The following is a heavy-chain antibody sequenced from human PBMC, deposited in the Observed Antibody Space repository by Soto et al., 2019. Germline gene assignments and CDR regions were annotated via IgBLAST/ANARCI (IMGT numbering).Heavy chain of an antibody. CDR3: AXDYCSSTSCYFRSRFDP. CDR2: INAGNGNT. D-gene: IGHD2-2*01. CDR1: GYTFTSYA. V-gene: IGHV1-3*01. Sequence: ASVKVSCKASGYTFTSYAMHWVRQAPGQRLEWMGWINAGNGNTKYSQKFQGRVTITRDTSASTAYMELSSLRSEDTAVYYCAXDYCSSTSCYFRSRFDPWGQGTLVTVSS. J-gene: IGHJ5*02.